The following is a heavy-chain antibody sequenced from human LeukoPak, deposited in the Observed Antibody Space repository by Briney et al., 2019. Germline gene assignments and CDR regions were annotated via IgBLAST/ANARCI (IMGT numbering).Heavy chain of an antibody. V-gene: IGHV4-39*01. D-gene: IGHD2-2*01. Sequence: SETLSLTCTASCGSISSSSYYWGWIRQPPGKELAWIGSIYYSASTYYNPSLKSRVTISVDTSKNQFSLKLSSVTAADTAVYYCARHGGIYGYCSSTSCQGSNWFDPWGQGTLVTVSS. CDR2: IYYSAST. CDR3: ARHGGIYGYCSSTSCQGSNWFDP. J-gene: IGHJ5*02. CDR1: CGSISSSSYY.